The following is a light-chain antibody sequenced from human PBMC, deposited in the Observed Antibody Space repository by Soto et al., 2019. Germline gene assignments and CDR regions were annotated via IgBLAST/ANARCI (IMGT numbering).Light chain of an antibody. CDR1: QSVSSS. J-gene: IGKJ5*01. CDR2: DTS. CDR3: QQRTNWRIT. Sequence: EIVLTQSPAILSLSPGERATLSCRASQSVSSSLAWYQQKPGQAPRLLIYDTSNRATDIPPRFSGGGSGTDFTLTISSLEPEAFAVYCCQQRTNWRITFGQGTRLDIK. V-gene: IGKV3-11*01.